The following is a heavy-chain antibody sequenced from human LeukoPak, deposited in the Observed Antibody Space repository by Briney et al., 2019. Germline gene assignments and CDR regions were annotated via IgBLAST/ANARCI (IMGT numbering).Heavy chain of an antibody. V-gene: IGHV3-48*02. D-gene: IGHD3-9*01. J-gene: IGHJ5*02. CDR3: ARDAKSANYDILTGYYMSTPNWFDP. CDR2: ISSSSSLI. Sequence: GGSLRLSCAASGFTFSNYELNWVRQAPGKGLEWVSYISSSSSLIYYADSLKGRFTISRDNAKNSLYLQMSSLRDEDTAVYYCARDAKSANYDILTGYYMSTPNWFDPWGQGTLVTVSS. CDR1: GFTFSNYE.